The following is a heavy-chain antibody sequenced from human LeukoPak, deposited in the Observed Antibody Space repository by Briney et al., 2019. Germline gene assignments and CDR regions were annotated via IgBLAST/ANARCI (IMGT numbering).Heavy chain of an antibody. J-gene: IGHJ3*02. CDR1: GFTFSSYS. Sequence: GGSLRLSCAASGFTFSSYSMNWVRQAPGKGLEWVSSISSSSSYIYYADSVKGRFTISRDNAKNSLYLQMNSLRAEDTAVYYCAKDTRYYDSSGYYSDAFDIWGQGTMVTVSS. V-gene: IGHV3-21*01. CDR3: AKDTRYYDSSGYYSDAFDI. CDR2: ISSSSSYI. D-gene: IGHD3-22*01.